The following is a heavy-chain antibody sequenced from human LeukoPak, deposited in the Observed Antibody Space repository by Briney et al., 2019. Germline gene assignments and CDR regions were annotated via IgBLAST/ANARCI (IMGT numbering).Heavy chain of an antibody. D-gene: IGHD6-13*01. CDR2: IKQDGSEK. V-gene: IGHV3-7*04. J-gene: IGHJ5*02. Sequence: GGSLRLSCAASGFTFSHYWMSWVRQAPGKGLEWVANIKQDGSEKYYVDSVKGRFTISRDNAKNSLYLQMNSLRAEDTAVYYCARDRGSSWQLNWFDPWGQGTLVTGSS. CDR3: ARDRGSSWQLNWFDP. CDR1: GFTFSHYW.